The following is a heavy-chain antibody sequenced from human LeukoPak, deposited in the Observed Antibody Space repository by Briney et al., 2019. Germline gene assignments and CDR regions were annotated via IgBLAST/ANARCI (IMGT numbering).Heavy chain of an antibody. CDR1: GFTFSSYA. Sequence: QTGGSLRLSCAASGFTFSSYAMSWVRQAPGKGLEWVSAISGSGGSTYYADSVKGRFTISRDNSKNTLYLQMNSPRAGDTAVYYCAKADRRGIMITFGGVIVIGFDYWGQGTLVTVSS. V-gene: IGHV3-23*01. CDR3: AKADRRGIMITFGGVIVIGFDY. D-gene: IGHD3-16*02. CDR2: ISGSGGST. J-gene: IGHJ4*02.